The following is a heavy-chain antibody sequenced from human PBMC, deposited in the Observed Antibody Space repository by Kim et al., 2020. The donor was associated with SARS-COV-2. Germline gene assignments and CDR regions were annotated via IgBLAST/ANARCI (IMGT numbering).Heavy chain of an antibody. CDR1: GFTFGDHA. V-gene: IGHV3-9*01. J-gene: IGHJ6*02. D-gene: IGHD3-9*01. Sequence: GGSLRLSCAAAGFTFGDHAMHWVRQAPGEGLEWVSGISFNSLDISYAASVRGRFVISRDNAKNALYLQMNSLRPEDTALYYCAKDMPPWFDWCLDVWG. CDR2: ISFNSLDI. CDR3: AKDMPPWFDWCLDV.